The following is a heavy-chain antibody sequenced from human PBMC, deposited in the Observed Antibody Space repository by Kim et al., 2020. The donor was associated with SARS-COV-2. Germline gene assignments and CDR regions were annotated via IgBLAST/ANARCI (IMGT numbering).Heavy chain of an antibody. CDR3: AKDGCLEHSSSCTAQYG. V-gene: IGHV3-30*18. Sequence: GGSLRLSCAASGFTFSSYGMHWVRQAPGKGLEWVAVISYDGSNKYYADSVKGRFTISRDNSKNTLYLQMNSLRAEDTAVYYCAKDGCLEHSSSCTAQYG. CDR2: ISYDGSNK. CDR1: GFTFSSYG. D-gene: IGHD6-13*01. J-gene: IGHJ6*01.